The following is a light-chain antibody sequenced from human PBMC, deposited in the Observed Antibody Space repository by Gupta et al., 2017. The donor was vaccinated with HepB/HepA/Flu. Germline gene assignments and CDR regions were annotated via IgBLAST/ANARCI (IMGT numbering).Light chain of an antibody. CDR3: QHYGRSPIT. CDR1: QSVDNY. Sequence: EIVLTQSPGSLSLSPGERATLSCRASQSVDNYLAWYQQKPGQAPRLLIFGASRRATGIPDRFGGSGSGTDFTLTISRLEPEDFAAYYCQHYGRSPITFGGGTKVEIK. CDR2: GAS. J-gene: IGKJ4*01. V-gene: IGKV3-20*01.